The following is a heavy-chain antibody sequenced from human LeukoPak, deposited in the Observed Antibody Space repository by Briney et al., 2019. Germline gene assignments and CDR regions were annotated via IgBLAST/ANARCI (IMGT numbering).Heavy chain of an antibody. D-gene: IGHD4-17*01. J-gene: IGHJ4*02. CDR1: GFTFSSYA. V-gene: IGHV3-23*01. CDR3: AKVYMTTVTTDY. Sequence: TGGSLRLSCAASGFTFSSYAMSWVRQAPGKGLEWVSAISGSGGSTYYADSVKGRFTISRDNSKNTLYLQMNNLRAEDTAVYYCAKVYMTTVTTDYWGQGTLVTVSS. CDR2: ISGSGGST.